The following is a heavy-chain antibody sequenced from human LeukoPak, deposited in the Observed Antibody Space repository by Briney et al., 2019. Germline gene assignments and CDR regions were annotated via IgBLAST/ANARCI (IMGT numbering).Heavy chain of an antibody. CDR3: ARSPRYFYGMYV. J-gene: IGHJ6*02. CDR2: IYTEGST. CDR1: GFTGSSNY. V-gene: IGHV3-66*01. Sequence: HPGGSLRLSCSGSGFTGSSNYMTWLCQAQGKGLEGVSLIYTEGSTYYADSVKGRFTISRDNSKSTLCLQMNSLRAGDTAVYYCARSPRYFYGMYVWGQGTTVTVSS.